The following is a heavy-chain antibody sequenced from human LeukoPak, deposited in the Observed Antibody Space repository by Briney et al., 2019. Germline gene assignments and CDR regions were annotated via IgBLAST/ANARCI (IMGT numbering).Heavy chain of an antibody. CDR2: INGDGGST. CDR3: ARDGYYYDSSGKGPFDH. V-gene: IGHV3-74*01. J-gene: IGHJ4*02. D-gene: IGHD3-22*01. CDR1: GFTFSSYW. Sequence: GGSLRLSCAASGFTFSSYWMHWARQAPGKGLVWVSHINGDGGSTTYADSVKGRFTISRDNAKNSLYLQMNSLRAEDTAVYYCARDGYYYDSSGKGPFDHWGQGTLVTVSS.